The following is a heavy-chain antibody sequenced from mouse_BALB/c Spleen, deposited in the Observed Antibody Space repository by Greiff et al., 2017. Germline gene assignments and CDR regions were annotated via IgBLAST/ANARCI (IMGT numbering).Heavy chain of an antibody. CDR3: TRGDGYPWFAY. CDR1: GYTFTSYY. Sequence: VQLQQSGAELVKPGASVKLSCKASGYTFTSYYMYWVKQRPGQGLEWIGEINPSNGGTNFNEKFKSKATLTVDKSSSTAYMQLSSLTSEDSAVYYCTRGDGYPWFAYWGQGTLVTVSA. D-gene: IGHD2-3*01. J-gene: IGHJ3*01. V-gene: IGHV1S81*02. CDR2: INPSNGGT.